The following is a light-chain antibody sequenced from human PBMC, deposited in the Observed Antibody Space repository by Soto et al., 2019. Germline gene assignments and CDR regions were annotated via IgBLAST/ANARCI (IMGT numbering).Light chain of an antibody. CDR3: HQRSNWPLT. V-gene: IGKV3-11*01. CDR1: QSVSSF. CDR2: DAS. Sequence: EIVLTQSPATLSLSPGERATLSCRASQSVSSFLAWYQQKPGQAPRLLIYDASNKATGIPARFSGSGSGTDFTLTISSLEPEDFAVDYCHQRSNWPLTFGGGTRLEI. J-gene: IGKJ5*01.